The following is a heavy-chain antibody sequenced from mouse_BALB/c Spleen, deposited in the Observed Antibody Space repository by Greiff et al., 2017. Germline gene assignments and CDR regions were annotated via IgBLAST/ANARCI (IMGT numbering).Heavy chain of an antibody. J-gene: IGHJ2*01. D-gene: IGHD6-1*01. Sequence: VQLQQSGPGLVAPSQSLSITCTVSGFSLTSYGVHWVRQPPGKGLEWLGVIWAGGSTNYNSALMSRLSISKDNSKSQVFLKMNSLQTDDTAMYYCARDQGTVASYYFDYWGQGTTLTVSS. CDR3: ARDQGTVASYYFDY. CDR2: IWAGGST. CDR1: GFSLTSYG. V-gene: IGHV2-9*02.